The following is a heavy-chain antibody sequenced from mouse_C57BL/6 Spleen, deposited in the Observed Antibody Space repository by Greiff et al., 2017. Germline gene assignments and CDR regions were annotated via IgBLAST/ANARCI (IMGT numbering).Heavy chain of an antibody. D-gene: IGHD1-1*01. V-gene: IGHV1-82*01. CDR2: IYPGDGDT. Sequence: LVESGPELVKPGASVKISCKASGYAFSSSWMNWVKQRPGKGLEWIGRIYPGDGDTNYNGKFKGKGTLTADKSSSTAYMQLSSLTSEDSAVYFCARSNYYGSSYGAMDYWGQGTSVTVSS. CDR1: GYAFSSSW. J-gene: IGHJ4*01. CDR3: ARSNYYGSSYGAMDY.